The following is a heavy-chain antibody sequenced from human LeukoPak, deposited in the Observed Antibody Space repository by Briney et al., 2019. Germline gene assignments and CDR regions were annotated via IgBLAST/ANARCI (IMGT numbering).Heavy chain of an antibody. J-gene: IGHJ4*02. V-gene: IGHV1-46*01. Sequence: GASVKVSCKASGYTFTSYYMHWVRQAPGQGLEWMGIINPSGGSTSYAQKFQGRVTMTRDMSTSTVYMELSSLRSEDTAVYYCARLEYGSGSYSYFDYWGQGTLVTVSS. CDR1: GYTFTSYY. CDR2: INPSGGST. CDR3: ARLEYGSGSYSYFDY. D-gene: IGHD3-10*01.